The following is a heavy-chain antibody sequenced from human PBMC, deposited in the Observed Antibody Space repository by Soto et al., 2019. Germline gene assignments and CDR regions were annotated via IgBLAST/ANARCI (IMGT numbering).Heavy chain of an antibody. CDR1: GDSIRSYY. D-gene: IGHD5-12*01. Sequence: SETLSLTCTVSGDSIRSYYWTWIRQPPGKGLELIGYIYYSGSTRYNPSLKSRVTISVDMSKNQFSLKLSSVIAADTAVYYCAREYGGFDNGLDVWGQRTAVTVSS. V-gene: IGHV4-59*01. J-gene: IGHJ6*02. CDR2: IYYSGST. CDR3: AREYGGFDNGLDV.